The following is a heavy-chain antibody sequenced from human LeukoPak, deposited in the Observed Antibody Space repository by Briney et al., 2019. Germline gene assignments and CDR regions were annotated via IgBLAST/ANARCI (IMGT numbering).Heavy chain of an antibody. Sequence: ASVKVSCKASGYTFTSYAMHWVRQAPGQRLEWMGWINAGNGNTKYSQEFQGRVTITRDTSASTAYMELSSLRSEDMAVYYCARDPDFWSGYYDFDYWGQGTLVTVSS. CDR2: INAGNGNT. J-gene: IGHJ4*02. CDR3: ARDPDFWSGYYDFDY. D-gene: IGHD3-3*01. CDR1: GYTFTSYA. V-gene: IGHV1-3*03.